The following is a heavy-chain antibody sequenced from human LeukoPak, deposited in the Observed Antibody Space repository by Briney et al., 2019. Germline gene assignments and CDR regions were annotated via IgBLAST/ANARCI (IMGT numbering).Heavy chain of an antibody. CDR2: IKSKTDGGTT. J-gene: IGHJ6*03. V-gene: IGHV3-15*01. CDR3: TTVSLREEDCSGGSCYRYYYYYMDV. CDR1: GFTFSNAW. Sequence: GGSLRLSCAASGFTFSNAWMSWVRQAPGKGLEWVGRIKSKTDGGTTDYAAPVKGRFTISRDDSKNTLYLQMNSLKTEDTAVYYCTTVSLREEDCSGGSCYRYYYYYMDVWGKGTTVTISS. D-gene: IGHD2-15*01.